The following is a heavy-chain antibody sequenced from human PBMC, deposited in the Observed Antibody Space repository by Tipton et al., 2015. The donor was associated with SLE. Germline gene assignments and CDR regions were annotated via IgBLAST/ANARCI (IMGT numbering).Heavy chain of an antibody. J-gene: IGHJ5*02. Sequence: TLSLTCTVSGGSISSSSYYWGWIRQPPGKGLEWIGSIYYSGSTYHNPSLKSRVTISVDTSKNQFSLKLSSVTAADTAVYYCARAGGGDSNWFDPWGQGTLVIVSS. D-gene: IGHD2-21*01. V-gene: IGHV4-39*07. CDR3: ARAGGGDSNWFDP. CDR2: IYYSGST. CDR1: GGSISSSSYY.